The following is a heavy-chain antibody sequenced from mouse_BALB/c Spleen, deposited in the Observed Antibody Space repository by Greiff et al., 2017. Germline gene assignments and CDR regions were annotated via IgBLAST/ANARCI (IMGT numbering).Heavy chain of an antibody. CDR1: GFTFSDYY. Sequence: EVKVEESGGGLVKPGGSLKLSCAASGFTFSDYYMYWVRQTPEKRLEWVATISDGGSYTYYPDSVKGRFTISRDNAKNNLYLQMSSLKSEDTAMYYCAREGVFYGYDRDWYFDVWGAGTTVTVSS. CDR2: ISDGGSYT. V-gene: IGHV5-4*02. CDR3: AREGVFYGYDRDWYFDV. J-gene: IGHJ1*01. D-gene: IGHD2-2*01.